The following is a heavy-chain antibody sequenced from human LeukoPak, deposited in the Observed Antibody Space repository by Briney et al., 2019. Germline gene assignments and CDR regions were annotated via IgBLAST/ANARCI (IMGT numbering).Heavy chain of an antibody. D-gene: IGHD3-22*01. V-gene: IGHV1-69*06. Sequence: SVKVSCKASGGTFSSYAISWVRQAPGQGLEWMGGIIPIFGTANYAQKFQGRVTITADKSTSTAYMELSSLRSEDTAVYYCAREYDDSSGYYGYWGQGTLVTVSS. CDR3: AREYDDSSGYYGY. CDR2: IIPIFGTA. CDR1: GGTFSSYA. J-gene: IGHJ4*02.